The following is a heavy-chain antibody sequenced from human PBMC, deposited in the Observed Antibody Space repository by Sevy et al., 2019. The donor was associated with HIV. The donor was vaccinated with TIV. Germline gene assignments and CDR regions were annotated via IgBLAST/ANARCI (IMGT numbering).Heavy chain of an antibody. CDR3: ARGGGNGWYYFDY. J-gene: IGHJ4*02. Sequence: ASVKVSCKASGGTFSSYGISWVRQAPGQGLEWMGGIIPILGTVNYAQKFQGRVTITADESTKTAYMELSSMRSEDTAVYYWARGGGNGWYYFDYWGQGTLVTVSS. V-gene: IGHV1-69*13. CDR2: IIPILGTV. CDR1: GGTFSSYG. D-gene: IGHD6-19*01.